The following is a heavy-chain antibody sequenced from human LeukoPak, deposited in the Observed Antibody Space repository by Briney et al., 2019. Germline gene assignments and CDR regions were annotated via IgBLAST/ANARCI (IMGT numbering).Heavy chain of an antibody. CDR2: ISWNSGSI. CDR3: AAKDTAGSYSFDY. D-gene: IGHD1-26*01. Sequence: PGGSLRLSCAASGFTFDDYAMHWVRQAPGKGLEWVSGISWNSGSIGYADSVKGRFTISRDNAKNSLYLQMNSLRAEDTALYYCAAKDTAGSYSFDYWGQGTLVTVSS. CDR1: GFTFDDYA. J-gene: IGHJ4*02. V-gene: IGHV3-9*01.